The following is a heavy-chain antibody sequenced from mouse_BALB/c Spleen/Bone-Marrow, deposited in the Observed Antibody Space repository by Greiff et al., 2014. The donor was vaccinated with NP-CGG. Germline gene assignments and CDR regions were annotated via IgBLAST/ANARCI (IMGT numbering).Heavy chain of an antibody. D-gene: IGHD2-14*01. CDR3: TREVRRYAMDY. CDR1: GYTFTSYW. J-gene: IGHJ4*01. CDR2: IYPGSGST. Sequence: LQQSGSELVRPGASVKLSCKASGYTFTSYWMHWVKQRPGQGLEWIGNIYPGSGSTNYDEKFKSKATLTVDTSSSTAYMQLSSLTSEDSAVYYCTREVRRYAMDYWGQGTSVPVSS. V-gene: IGHV1S22*01.